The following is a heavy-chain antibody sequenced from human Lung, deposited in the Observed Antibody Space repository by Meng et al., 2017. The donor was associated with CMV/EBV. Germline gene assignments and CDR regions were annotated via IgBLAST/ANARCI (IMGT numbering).Heavy chain of an antibody. D-gene: IGHD6-19*01. J-gene: IGHJ4*02. CDR1: GGSISSSNW. CDR3: ASFPPPGKQWLVTDY. V-gene: IGHV4-4*02. Sequence: QVQLKGPGPGLVKPSGTLSLTCAVSGGSISSSNWWSWVRQPPGKGLEWIGEIYHSGSTNYNPSLKSRVAISVDKSKNQFSLKLSSVTAADTAVYYCASFPPPGKQWLVTDYWGQGTLVTVSS. CDR2: IYHSGST.